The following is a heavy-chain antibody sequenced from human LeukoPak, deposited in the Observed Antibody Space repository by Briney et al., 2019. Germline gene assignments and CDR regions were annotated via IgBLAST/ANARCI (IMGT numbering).Heavy chain of an antibody. D-gene: IGHD3-10*01. CDR1: GGSISSGDYY. J-gene: IGHJ4*02. V-gene: IGHV4-61*08. Sequence: PSETLSLTCTVSGGSISSGDYYWSWIRQPPGKGLEWIGYIYYSGSTNYNPSLKSRVTISVDTSKNQFSLKLSSVTAADTAVYYCARAAGFGELWDYWGQGTLVTVSS. CDR2: IYYSGST. CDR3: ARAAGFGELWDY.